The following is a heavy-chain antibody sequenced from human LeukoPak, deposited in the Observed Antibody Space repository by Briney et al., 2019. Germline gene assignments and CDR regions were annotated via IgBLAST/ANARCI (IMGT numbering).Heavy chain of an antibody. CDR2: ISGSGGST. D-gene: IGHD3-22*01. J-gene: IGHJ4*02. CDR1: GFTFSSYA. CDR3: AKWATYYYDSSGYYGGSYFDY. V-gene: IGHV3-23*01. Sequence: PGGSLRLSCAASGFTFSSYAMSWVRQAPGRGLEWVSAISGSGGSTYYADSVKGRFTISRDNSKNTLYLQMNSLRAEDTAVYYCAKWATYYYDSSGYYGGSYFDYWGQGTLVTVSS.